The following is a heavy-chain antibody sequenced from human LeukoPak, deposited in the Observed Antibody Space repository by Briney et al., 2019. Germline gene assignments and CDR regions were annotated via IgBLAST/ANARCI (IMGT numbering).Heavy chain of an antibody. Sequence: GGSLRLSCAASGFTFSSYWMHWVRQAPGKGLVWVSRINTDGSSTSYADSVKGRFTISRDNAKNTLYLQMNSLRAEDTAVYYCARSFPDIVVVPPYFDYWGQGTLVTVSS. CDR3: ARSFPDIVVVPPYFDY. D-gene: IGHD2-2*01. J-gene: IGHJ4*02. V-gene: IGHV3-74*01. CDR2: INTDGSST. CDR1: GFTFSSYW.